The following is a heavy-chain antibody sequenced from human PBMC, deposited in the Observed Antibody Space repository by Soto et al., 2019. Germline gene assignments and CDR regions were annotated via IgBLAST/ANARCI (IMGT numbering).Heavy chain of an antibody. CDR3: ARDRQEMATILGYFDY. CDR2: IYYSGST. Sequence: QVQLQESGPGLVKPSQTLSLTCTVSGGSISSGDYYWSWIRQPPGKGLEWIGYIYYSGSTYYNPSLKSRVTISVDTSKNQFSLKLSSVTAADTAVYYCARDRQEMATILGYFDYWGQGTLVTVSS. D-gene: IGHD5-12*01. CDR1: GGSISSGDYY. V-gene: IGHV4-30-4*01. J-gene: IGHJ4*02.